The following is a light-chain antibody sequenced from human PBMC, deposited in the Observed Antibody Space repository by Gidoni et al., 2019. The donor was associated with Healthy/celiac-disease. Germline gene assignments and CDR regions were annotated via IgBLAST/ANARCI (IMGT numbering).Light chain of an antibody. CDR1: QSVNSY. CDR2: DAS. Sequence: EIVLTQSPATLSLSPGERATLSCRASQSVNSYLAWYQQHPGQAPRLLIYDASNRATGIPARFSGSVSGTYFTLTISSLEPEDFAVYYCQQRSNWPPVLTFGGGTKVEIK. V-gene: IGKV3-11*01. CDR3: QQRSNWPPVLT. J-gene: IGKJ4*01.